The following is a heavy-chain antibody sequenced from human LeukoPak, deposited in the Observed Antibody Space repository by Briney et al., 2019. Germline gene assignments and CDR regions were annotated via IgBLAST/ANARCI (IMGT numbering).Heavy chain of an antibody. Sequence: GGSLRLSCAASTFSFSDYYMSWIRQAPGKGVEWVSYISSSGSTIYYADSVKGRFTISRDNARNSLYLQMNSLRAEDTAVYYCARPSGGSPRDWFDPWGQGTLVTVSS. J-gene: IGHJ5*02. D-gene: IGHD2-15*01. CDR2: ISSSGSTI. CDR3: ARPSGGSPRDWFDP. V-gene: IGHV3-11*04. CDR1: TFSFSDYY.